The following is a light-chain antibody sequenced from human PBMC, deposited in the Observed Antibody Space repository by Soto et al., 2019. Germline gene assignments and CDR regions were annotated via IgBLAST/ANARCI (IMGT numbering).Light chain of an antibody. J-gene: IGLJ1*01. CDR1: NTDVENYNF. V-gene: IGLV2-23*01. Sequence: QSVLTRPASVSGSPGQSITIACTGINTDVENYNFVSWYQQRPGKAPKLMIYEDYKRPSGVSNRFSGSKSGNTASLTISGLQTEDEADYYCCSHAGSNTPDGVATGTKVTVL. CDR2: EDY. CDR3: CSHAGSNTPDG.